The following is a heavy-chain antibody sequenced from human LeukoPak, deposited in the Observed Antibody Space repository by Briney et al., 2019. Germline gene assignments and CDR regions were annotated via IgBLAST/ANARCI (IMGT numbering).Heavy chain of an antibody. CDR3: ARADCSSSTCYSRRSWFDP. CDR2: ISTGSRYI. Sequence: GGSLRLSCAASGFTLSNYDMNWVRQAPGKGLEWVSSISTGSRYIYYTDSLRGRFTISRDDAKNTLYLQMNSLRAEDTAVYYCARADCSSSTCYSRRSWFDPWGQGTLVTVSS. J-gene: IGHJ5*02. CDR1: GFTLSNYD. V-gene: IGHV3-21*06. D-gene: IGHD2-2*01.